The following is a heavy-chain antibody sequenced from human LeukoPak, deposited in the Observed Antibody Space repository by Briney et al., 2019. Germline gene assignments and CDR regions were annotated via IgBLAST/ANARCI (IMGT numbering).Heavy chain of an antibody. CDR1: GYTFTGYY. CDR2: INPNSGGT. D-gene: IGHD3-3*01. V-gene: IGHV1-2*02. J-gene: IGHJ3*02. CDR3: ARDRITIFGVVTPNDAFDI. Sequence: ASVKVSCKASGYTFTGYYIHWVRQAPGQGLEWMGWINPNSGGTNYAQKFQGRVTTTRDTSISTAYMELSRLRSDDTAVYYCARDRITIFGVVTPNDAFDIWGQGTMVTVSS.